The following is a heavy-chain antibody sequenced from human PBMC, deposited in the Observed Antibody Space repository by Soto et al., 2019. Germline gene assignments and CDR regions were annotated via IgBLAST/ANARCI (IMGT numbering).Heavy chain of an antibody. Sequence: QVQLVQSGAEVKKPGASVKVSCKASGYTFTSYGISWVRQAPGQGLEWMGWISAYNGHTNYAQKRQGRVTMTTDTSTSTAYRELRGLRSGDTAVYYCARGTTVETGSYWGQGTLVTVSS. J-gene: IGHJ4*02. D-gene: IGHD4-17*01. CDR3: ARGTTVETGSY. CDR2: ISAYNGHT. V-gene: IGHV1-18*01. CDR1: GYTFTSYG.